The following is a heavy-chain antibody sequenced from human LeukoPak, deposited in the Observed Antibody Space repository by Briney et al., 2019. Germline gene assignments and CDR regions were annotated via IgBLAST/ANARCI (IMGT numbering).Heavy chain of an antibody. D-gene: IGHD6-6*01. V-gene: IGHV3-23*01. CDR2: ISGSATGT. CDR3: AKSGEYSSLSAPYNYFDY. Sequence: GGSLRLSCAASGFTFDSYAMGWVRRAPGRGLEWVSAISGSATGTYYADSLKGRFTISRDNSKKTLHLQMNSLRAEDTAIYYCAKSGEYSSLSAPYNYFDYWGQGTLVTVSS. CDR1: GFTFDSYA. J-gene: IGHJ4*02.